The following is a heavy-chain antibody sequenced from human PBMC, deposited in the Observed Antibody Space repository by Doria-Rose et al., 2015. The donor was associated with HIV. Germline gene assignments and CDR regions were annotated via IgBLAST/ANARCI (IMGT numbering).Heavy chain of an antibody. CDR3: ARIKSSRWYHKYYCGF. D-gene: IGHD6-13*01. CDR2: IFSDDER. Sequence: QITLKESGPVLVKPTETLTLTCTVSGVSLSSPGMGVSWIRQPPGKALEWLANIFSDDERSYKASLRSRLTISRGTSKSQLVLTMTDMDPVDTATYYCARIKSSRWYHKYYCGFWGRGTLVIVSA. J-gene: IGHJ4*02. CDR1: GVSLSSPGMG. V-gene: IGHV2-26*01.